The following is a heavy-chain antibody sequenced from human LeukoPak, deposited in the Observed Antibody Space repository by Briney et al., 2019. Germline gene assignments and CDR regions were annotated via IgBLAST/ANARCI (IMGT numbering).Heavy chain of an antibody. CDR1: GFTVSSNY. J-gene: IGHJ6*02. CDR2: IYSGGST. V-gene: IGHV3-53*04. Sequence: PGGSLRLSCAASGFTVSSNYMSWVRQAPGKGLEWVSVIYSGGSTYYADSVKGRFTISRHNSKNTLYLQMNSLRAEDTAVYYCASRSQYMQLGYCTNGVCPPVYYYGMDVWGQGTTVTVSS. CDR3: ASRSQYMQLGYCTNGVCPPVYYYGMDV. D-gene: IGHD2-8*01.